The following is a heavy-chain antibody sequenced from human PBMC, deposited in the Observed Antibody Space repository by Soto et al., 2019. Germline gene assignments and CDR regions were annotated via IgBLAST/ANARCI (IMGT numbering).Heavy chain of an antibody. D-gene: IGHD6-13*01. J-gene: IGHJ4*02. V-gene: IGHV3-9*01. CDR2: ISWNSGSI. CDR1: GFTFDDYA. Sequence: GGSPRLSCAASGFTFDDYAMHWVRQAPGKGLEWVSGISWNSGSIGYADSVKGRFTISRDNAKNSLYLQMNSLRAEDTALYYCAKVYIPGIAAAGPFDYWGQGTLVTVSS. CDR3: AKVYIPGIAAAGPFDY.